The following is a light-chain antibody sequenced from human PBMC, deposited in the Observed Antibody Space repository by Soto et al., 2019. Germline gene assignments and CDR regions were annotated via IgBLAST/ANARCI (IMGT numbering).Light chain of an antibody. CDR3: QQRYNWSPT. CDR1: QTVSSF. CDR2: DTS. V-gene: IGKV3-11*01. J-gene: IGKJ2*01. Sequence: EIVLSQSPAILSLSPGDRATLSCRASQTVSSFLAWHQQKPGQAPRLLIYDTSNRATGVPARFSASGSGTEFTLTISSLEPEDFAVYFCQQRYNWSPTFGHGTKVE.